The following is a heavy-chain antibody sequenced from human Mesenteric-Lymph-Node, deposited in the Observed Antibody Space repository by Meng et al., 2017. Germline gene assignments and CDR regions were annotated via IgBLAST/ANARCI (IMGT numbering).Heavy chain of an antibody. D-gene: IGHD6-13*01. CDR3: ARVEYSSSWTNWFDP. CDR1: GYTFTSYG. CDR2: ISAYNGNT. V-gene: IGHV1-18*01. J-gene: IGHJ5*02. Sequence: QGQLVESGAEVKKPGASVKVSCKASGYTFTSYGISWVRQAPGQGLEWMGWISAYNGNTNYAQKLQGRVTMTTDTSTSTAYMELRSLRSDDTAVYYCARVEYSSSWTNWFDPWGQGTLVTVAS.